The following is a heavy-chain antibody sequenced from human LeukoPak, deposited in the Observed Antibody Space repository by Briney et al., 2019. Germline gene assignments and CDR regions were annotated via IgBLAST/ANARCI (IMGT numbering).Heavy chain of an antibody. Sequence: ASVKVSCKASGYTFTSYGISWVRQAPGQGLEWMGWISAYNGNTNYVQKPQGRVTMTTDTSTSTAYMELSRLRSDDTAVYYCASSYYDSSGYDAFDIWGQGTMVTVSS. D-gene: IGHD3-22*01. CDR2: ISAYNGNT. CDR3: ASSYYDSSGYDAFDI. V-gene: IGHV1-18*01. CDR1: GYTFTSYG. J-gene: IGHJ3*02.